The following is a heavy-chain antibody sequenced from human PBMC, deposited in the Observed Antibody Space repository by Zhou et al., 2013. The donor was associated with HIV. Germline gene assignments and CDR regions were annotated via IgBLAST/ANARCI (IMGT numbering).Heavy chain of an antibody. J-gene: IGHJ4*02. D-gene: IGHD1-7*01. CDR1: GYTFFNHY. CDR2: ISANGYT. CDR3: AREWEAGTTIGY. Sequence: QVQLVQSGADVKKPGASVRVSCKASGYTFFNHYIYWARQAPGQGLEWMGWISANGYTNYAEKVQGRVTMTTDTSTSTAYMELRSLRSDDTAVYYCAREWEAGTTIGYWGQGTLVTVSS. V-gene: IGHV1-18*04.